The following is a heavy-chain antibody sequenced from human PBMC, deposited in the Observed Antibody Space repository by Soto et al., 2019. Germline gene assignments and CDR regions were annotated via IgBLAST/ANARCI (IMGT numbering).Heavy chain of an antibody. D-gene: IGHD6-13*01. CDR2: IYYSGST. CDR3: ASRHSSPYFDY. CDR1: GGSISSGDYY. J-gene: IGHJ4*02. Sequence: PSETMDLTCTVSGGSISSGDYYWSWIRQPPGKGLEWIGSIYYSGSTYYNPSLKSRVTISVDTSKNQFSLKLNSVTAADTAVYYCASRHSSPYFDYWGQGTLGTVS. V-gene: IGHV4-30-4*01.